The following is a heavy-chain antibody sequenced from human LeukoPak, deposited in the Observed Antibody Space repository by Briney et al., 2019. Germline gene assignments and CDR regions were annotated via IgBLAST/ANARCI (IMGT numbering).Heavy chain of an antibody. CDR1: GFTFSNYA. Sequence: GGSLRPSCAASGFTFSNYAMHWVRQAPGKGLEWVTVISYDGSNKYYADSVKGRFTISRDNSKNTLYLQMNSLRAEDTAVYYCARGSSGLRGDAFAIWGQGKMVTVSS. CDR3: ARGSSGLRGDAFAI. CDR2: ISYDGSNK. D-gene: IGHD6-19*01. J-gene: IGHJ3*02. V-gene: IGHV3-30*04.